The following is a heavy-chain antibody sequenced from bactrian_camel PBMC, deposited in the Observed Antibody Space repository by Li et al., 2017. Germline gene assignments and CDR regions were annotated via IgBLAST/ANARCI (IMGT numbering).Heavy chain of an antibody. D-gene: IGHD6*01. Sequence: VQLVESGGGSVPAGGSLKLSCTASVSFKGSDMGWYRQGPGDECDLVSTISGDGKTYYADSVKGRFTITQNNAKNTLYLQMNSLKPEDAAMYYCAVDSKDGSCPRENANWAQGTQVTVS. CDR2: ISGDGKT. J-gene: IGHJ4*01. CDR1: VSFKGSD. V-gene: IGHV3S55*01. CDR3: AVDSKDGSCPRENAN.